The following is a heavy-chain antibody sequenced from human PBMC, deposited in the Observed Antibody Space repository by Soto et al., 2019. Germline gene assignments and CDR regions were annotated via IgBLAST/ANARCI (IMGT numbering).Heavy chain of an antibody. CDR1: GGSVNGGSYY. CDR2: ILDSGTT. J-gene: IGHJ4*02. CDR3: ARNRVLPGQHYFDS. D-gene: IGHD1-1*01. V-gene: IGHV4-61*01. Sequence: PSETLSLTCLVSGGSVNGGSYYWTWIRQPPGKGLEGIGYILDSGTTDYNPSRKSRVTMSVVTSKNQFSLNLRSVTAAPTAVYSCARNRVLPGQHYFDSWGEGVVVTVSS.